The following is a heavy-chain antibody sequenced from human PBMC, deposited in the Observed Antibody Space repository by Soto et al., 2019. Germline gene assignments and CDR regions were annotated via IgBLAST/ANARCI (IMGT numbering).Heavy chain of an antibody. V-gene: IGHV6-1*01. CDR1: GDSVSSNSAT. CDR3: ARGPRSATPRYFNYHYYTFDV. J-gene: IGHJ6*02. Sequence: SQTLSLTCALSGDSVSSNSATWNWIRQSPSRGLEWLGRTSYRAKWSADYALSMKGRLTIAADTSKNQFSLQLKSLIPEDTAVYYCARGPRSATPRYFNYHYYTFDVWGQGTQVTFSS. D-gene: IGHD3-9*01. CDR2: TSYRAKWSA.